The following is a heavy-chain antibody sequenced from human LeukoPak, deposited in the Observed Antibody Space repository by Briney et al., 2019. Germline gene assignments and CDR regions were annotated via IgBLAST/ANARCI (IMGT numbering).Heavy chain of an antibody. CDR2: ISSNGGST. Sequence: GGSLRLSCAASGFTFSSYAMHWVRQAPGKGLEYVSAISSNGGSTYYANSVKGRFTISRDNSKNTLYLQMNSLRAEDTAIYYCAREVVWFGTRPDYWGQGTLVTVSS. CDR1: GFTFSSYA. J-gene: IGHJ4*02. CDR3: AREVVWFGTRPDY. D-gene: IGHD3-10*01. V-gene: IGHV3-64*01.